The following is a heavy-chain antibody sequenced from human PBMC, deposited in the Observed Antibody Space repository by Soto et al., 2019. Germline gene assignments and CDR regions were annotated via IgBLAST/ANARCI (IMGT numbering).Heavy chain of an antibody. D-gene: IGHD4-4*01. CDR3: VIDRGLHPYYYYGMDV. V-gene: IGHV3-53*01. J-gene: IGHJ6*02. CDR1: GFTFSSYA. CDR2: IYSGGST. Sequence: GGSLRLSCAASGFTFSSYAMHWVRQAPGKGLEWVSVIYSGGSTYYADSVKGRFTISRDNSKNTLYLQMNSLRAEDTAVYYCVIDRGLHPYYYYGMDVWGQGTTVTVSS.